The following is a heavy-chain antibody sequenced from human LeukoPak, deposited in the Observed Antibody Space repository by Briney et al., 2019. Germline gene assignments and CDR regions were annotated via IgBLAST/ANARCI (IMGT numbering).Heavy chain of an antibody. V-gene: IGHV4-34*01. J-gene: IGHJ5*02. CDR3: ADYYGSGRDNWFDP. CDR1: GGSLSGYY. Sequence: SETLSLTCAVYGGSLSGYYWSWIRQPPGKGLEWIGEINHSGSTNYNPSLKSRVTISVDTSKNQFSLKLSSVTAADTAVYYCADYYGSGRDNWFDPWGQGTLVTVSS. CDR2: INHSGST. D-gene: IGHD3-10*01.